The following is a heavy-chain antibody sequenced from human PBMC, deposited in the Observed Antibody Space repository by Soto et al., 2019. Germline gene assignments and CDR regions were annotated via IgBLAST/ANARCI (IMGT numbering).Heavy chain of an antibody. V-gene: IGHV4-34*01. D-gene: IGHD3-3*01. CDR1: GGSVNGYC. CDR3: ATRITVFGLLIPPFDP. CDR2: INHTGGT. J-gene: IGHJ5*02. Sequence: PSETLSLTCAVYGGSVNGYCWNWIRQPPGKGLEWIGEINHTGGTHYNPSLKSRVTMSVDTSKNQFSLRLSSVTAADTAIYYCATRITVFGLLIPPFDPWGQGTQVTVPS.